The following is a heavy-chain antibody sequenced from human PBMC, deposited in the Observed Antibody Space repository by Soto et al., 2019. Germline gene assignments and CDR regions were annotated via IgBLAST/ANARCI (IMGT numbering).Heavy chain of an antibody. D-gene: IGHD6-19*01. CDR3: AKDLILTRRQWPRRVDDY. CDR2: ISGSGGST. V-gene: IGHV3-23*01. J-gene: IGHJ4*02. Sequence: GGSLRLSCAASGFTFSSYAMSWVRQAPGKGLEWVSAISGSGGSTYYADSVKGRFTISRDNSKNTLYLQMNSLRAEDTAVYYCAKDLILTRRQWPRRVDDYWGQGTLVTVSS. CDR1: GFTFSSYA.